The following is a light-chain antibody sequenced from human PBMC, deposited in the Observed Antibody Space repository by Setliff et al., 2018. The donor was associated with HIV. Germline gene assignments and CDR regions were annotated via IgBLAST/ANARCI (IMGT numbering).Light chain of an antibody. Sequence: QTVVTQEPSLSVSPGGTVTLTCDLRFGSVSTSHYPSWLQQIQGQPPRTLLYSTNRRFSGVPGRFSGSILGTKAVLTITAAQAEDEGDYHCLLYMGTGIWVFGGGTKVT. V-gene: IGLV8-61*01. CDR3: LLYMGTGIWV. J-gene: IGLJ3*02. CDR1: FGSVSTSHY. CDR2: STN.